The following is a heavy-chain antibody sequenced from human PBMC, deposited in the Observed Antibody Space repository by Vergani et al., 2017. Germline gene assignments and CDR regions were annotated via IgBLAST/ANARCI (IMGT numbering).Heavy chain of an antibody. D-gene: IGHD3-3*01. CDR3: ASRDITIFGVVIIRGYYYYGMDV. J-gene: IGHJ6*02. CDR2: IIPIFGTA. V-gene: IGHV1-69*01. Sequence: QVQLVQSGAEVKKPGSSVKVSCKASGGTFSSYAISWVRQAPGPGLEWMGGIIPIFGTANYAQKFQGGVTITADESTSTAYMELSSLRSEDTAVYYCASRDITIFGVVIIRGYYYYGMDVWGQGTTVTVSS. CDR1: GGTFSSYA.